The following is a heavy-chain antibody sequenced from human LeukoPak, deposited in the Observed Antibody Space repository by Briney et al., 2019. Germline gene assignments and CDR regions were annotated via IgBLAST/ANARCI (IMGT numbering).Heavy chain of an antibody. CDR2: INPNSGDT. D-gene: IGHD3-9*01. CDR1: GYTFTGYY. V-gene: IGHV1-2*02. CDR3: ARGGYYDKLNDVFDF. Sequence: ASVKVSCKASGYTFTGYYMHWVRQAPGQGLEWMGWINPNSGDTKYAQKFQGRVTMTRDTSISTAYMELSRLRSDDTAVYYCARGGYYDKLNDVFDFWGQGTMVTVSS. J-gene: IGHJ3*01.